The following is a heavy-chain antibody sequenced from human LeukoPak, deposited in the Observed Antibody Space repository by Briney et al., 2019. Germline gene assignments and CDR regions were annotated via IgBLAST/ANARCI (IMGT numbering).Heavy chain of an antibody. Sequence: ASVKVSCKASEYTFTGYCIHWVRQAPGQGLEWMGWIDPNTGDSNYVQKFQGRVTMTRDTSISTAYMELSRLRSDDTAFYYCARIRYCGGISCYYIDYWGQGTLVTVSA. D-gene: IGHD2-2*01. CDR1: EYTFTGYC. J-gene: IGHJ4*02. V-gene: IGHV1-2*02. CDR3: ARIRYCGGISCYYIDY. CDR2: IDPNTGDS.